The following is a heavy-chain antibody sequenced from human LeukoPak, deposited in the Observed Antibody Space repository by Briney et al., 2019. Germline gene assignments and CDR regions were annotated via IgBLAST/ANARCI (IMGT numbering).Heavy chain of an antibody. D-gene: IGHD3-9*01. CDR1: GFTFSSYA. J-gene: IGHJ4*02. CDR2: IYSGGST. V-gene: IGHV3-66*01. CDR3: ARSRPYYDILTGYYIPPFDY. Sequence: PGGSLRLSCAASGFTFSSYAMSWVRQAPGKGLEWVSVIYSGGSTYYADSVKGRFTISRDNSKNTLYLQMNSLRAEDTAVYYCARSRPYYDILTGYYIPPFDYWGQGTLVTVSS.